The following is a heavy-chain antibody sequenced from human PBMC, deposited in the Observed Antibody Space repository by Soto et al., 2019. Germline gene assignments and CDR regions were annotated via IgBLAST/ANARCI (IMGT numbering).Heavy chain of an antibody. V-gene: IGHV4-31*03. D-gene: IGHD2-8*01. Sequence: QVQLQESGPGLVQPSQTLSLTCTVSGGSISSAGYYWSWSRQHPGKGLEWIGYIYSSGVTYYDPSLKSRVTMSVDMSKNQFSLRLSSVTAADTAVYYCATKPNGLYYFDYWGQGALVTVSS. CDR3: ATKPNGLYYFDY. CDR1: GGSISSAGYY. CDR2: IYSSGVT. J-gene: IGHJ4*02.